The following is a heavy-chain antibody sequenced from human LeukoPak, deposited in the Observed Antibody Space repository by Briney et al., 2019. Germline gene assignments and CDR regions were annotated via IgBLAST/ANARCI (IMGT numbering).Heavy chain of an antibody. Sequence: GGSLRLSCAASGFTFSSYSINWVRQAPGKGLEWVSSISSSSSYIYYADSVKGRFTISRDNAKNSLYLQMNSLRAEDTAVYYCSRVGLSYDFWSGYSVTTEYYFDYWGQGTPVTVSS. D-gene: IGHD3-3*01. CDR1: GFTFSSYS. J-gene: IGHJ4*02. CDR2: ISSSSSYI. CDR3: SRVGLSYDFWSGYSVTTEYYFDY. V-gene: IGHV3-21*01.